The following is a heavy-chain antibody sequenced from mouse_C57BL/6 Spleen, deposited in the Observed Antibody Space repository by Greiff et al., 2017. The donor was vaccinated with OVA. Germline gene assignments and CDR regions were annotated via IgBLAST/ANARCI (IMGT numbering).Heavy chain of an antibody. J-gene: IGHJ4*01. D-gene: IGHD1-1*01. Sequence: QVQLQQSGPELVKPGASVKLSCKASGYTFTSYDINWVKQRPGQGLEWIGWIYPSDGSTKYNEKFKGKATLTVDPSSSTAYMELHSLTSEDSAVYFCARHIVAQNAMDYWGKGTSVTVSS. V-gene: IGHV1-85*01. CDR2: IYPSDGST. CDR1: GYTFTSYD. CDR3: ARHIVAQNAMDY.